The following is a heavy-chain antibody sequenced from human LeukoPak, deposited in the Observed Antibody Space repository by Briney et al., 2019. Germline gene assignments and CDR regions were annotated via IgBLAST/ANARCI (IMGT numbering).Heavy chain of an antibody. Sequence: PGGSLRLSCAGSGFNFNNSGMHWVRQAPGKGLEWVAVISFDGKNQHHAGSVKGRFTTSRDNSKNTVYLQMNSLRPEDTAVYYCAKDLPAETKMGGFDFWGQGALVTISS. CDR2: ISFDGKNQ. CDR3: AKDLPAETKMGGFDF. V-gene: IGHV3-30*18. CDR1: GFNFNNSG. D-gene: IGHD4-11*01. J-gene: IGHJ4*02.